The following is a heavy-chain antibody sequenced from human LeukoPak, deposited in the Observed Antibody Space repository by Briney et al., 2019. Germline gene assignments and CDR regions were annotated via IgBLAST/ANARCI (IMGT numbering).Heavy chain of an antibody. D-gene: IGHD6-13*01. CDR1: GGSISSYY. Sequence: PSETLSLTCTVSGGSISSYYWTWIRQPAGKGLEWIGRIYTSGSTNYNPSLKSRVTMSVDTSNNQFSLNLSSVTAADTAVCYCARQIIAAGKNYYGMDVWGQGTTVPVSS. CDR2: IYTSGST. J-gene: IGHJ6*02. CDR3: ARQIIAAGKNYYGMDV. V-gene: IGHV4-4*07.